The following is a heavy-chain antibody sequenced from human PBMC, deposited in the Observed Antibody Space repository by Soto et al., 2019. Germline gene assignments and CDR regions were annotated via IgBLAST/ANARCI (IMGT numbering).Heavy chain of an antibody. Sequence: ASVKVSCKASGYTFTSHGISWVRQAPGQGLEWMGWISAYNGNTNYAQKLQGRVTMTTDTSTSTAYMELRSLRSDDTAVYYCARVLLWFGEDYYYGMDVWGQGTTVTVSS. CDR3: ARVLLWFGEDYYYGMDV. CDR1: GYTFTSHG. V-gene: IGHV1-18*01. CDR2: ISAYNGNT. J-gene: IGHJ6*02. D-gene: IGHD3-10*01.